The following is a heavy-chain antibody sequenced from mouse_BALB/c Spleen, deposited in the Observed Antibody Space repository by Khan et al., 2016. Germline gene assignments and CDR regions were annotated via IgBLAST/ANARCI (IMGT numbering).Heavy chain of an antibody. CDR1: GISITTGTYR. V-gene: IGHV3-5*02. CDR3: SRGDGYYYFDY. D-gene: IGHD2-3*01. J-gene: IGHJ2*01. Sequence: EVQLQESGPGLVKPSQTVSLTCTVTGISITTGTYRWSWIRQFPGNKLEWIGYIYYSGTISYTPSLTSRTTITKATSKNQFFLEMNSLTAEDTATYYCSRGDGYYYFDYWGQGTALTVSS. CDR2: IYYSGTI.